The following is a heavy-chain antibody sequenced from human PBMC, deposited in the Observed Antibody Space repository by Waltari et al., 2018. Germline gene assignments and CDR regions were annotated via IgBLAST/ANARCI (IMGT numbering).Heavy chain of an antibody. D-gene: IGHD5-18*01. CDR1: GGSINSGRYY. J-gene: IGHJ4*02. V-gene: IGHV4-61*02. CDR2: VYTSGSY. CDR3: AKETYTYADY. Sequence: QVQLQESGPGLVKPSQTLSLTCTVSGGSINSGRYYWSWIRQPAGQGLEWIGRVYTSGSYSYNPLLRGRSTLSLSTSKNQFSLKLGSATPPDTAVYFCAKETYTYADYWGQGTLVTVSS.